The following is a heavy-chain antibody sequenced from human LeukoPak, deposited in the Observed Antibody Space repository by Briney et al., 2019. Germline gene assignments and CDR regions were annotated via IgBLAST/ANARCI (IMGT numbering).Heavy chain of an antibody. CDR3: ARDLGHN. D-gene: IGHD3-16*01. CDR2: ISYAGST. J-gene: IGHJ4*02. V-gene: IGHV4-31*03. Sequence: SETLSLTCTVSGGSISSGGYSWSWIRQHPGKGLEWIGYISYAGSTSYNPSLKSRVTMSIDTSKNHFSLKLSSVTAADTAVYYCARDLGHNWGQGTLVTVSS. CDR1: GGSISSGGYS.